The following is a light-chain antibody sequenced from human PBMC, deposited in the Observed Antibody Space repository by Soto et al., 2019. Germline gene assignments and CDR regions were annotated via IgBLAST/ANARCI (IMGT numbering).Light chain of an antibody. Sequence: IQMTQSPSSVSASVGDSVTITCRASQLISSWLAWYQVKPGKAPKLLIYGASNRESGVPSRFSGSESGTLFTLTINSLQPEDFATYYCQQASSFPLPFGGGTEVEV. CDR3: QQASSFPLP. V-gene: IGKV1-12*01. J-gene: IGKJ4*01. CDR2: GAS. CDR1: QLISSW.